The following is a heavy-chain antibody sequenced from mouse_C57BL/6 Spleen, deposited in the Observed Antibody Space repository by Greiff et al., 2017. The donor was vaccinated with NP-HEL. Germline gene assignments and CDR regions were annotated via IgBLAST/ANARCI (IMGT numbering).Heavy chain of an antibody. CDR2: IYPGDGDT. D-gene: IGHD2-3*01. CDR3: ARAGNGYSFY. Sequence: QVKLMESGAELVKPGASVKISCKASGYAFSSYWMNWVKQRPGKGLEWIGQIYPGDGDTNYNGKFKGKATLTADKSSSTAYMQLSSLTSEDSAVYFCARAGNGYSFYWGQGTTLTVSS. J-gene: IGHJ2*01. V-gene: IGHV1-80*01. CDR1: GYAFSSYW.